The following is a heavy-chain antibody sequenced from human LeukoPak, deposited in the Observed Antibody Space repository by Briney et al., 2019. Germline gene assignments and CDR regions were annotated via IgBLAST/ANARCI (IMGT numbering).Heavy chain of an antibody. CDR1: GYSFTSYW. J-gene: IGHJ4*02. CDR3: ARPVVAADYYFDY. D-gene: IGHD2-15*01. Sequence: GESLKISRKGSGYSFTSYWIGWVRQMPGKGLEWMGIIYPGDSGTRYSPSFQGQVTISADKSISSAYLQWSSLKASDTAMYYCARPVVAADYYFDYWGQGTLVTVSA. V-gene: IGHV5-51*01. CDR2: IYPGDSGT.